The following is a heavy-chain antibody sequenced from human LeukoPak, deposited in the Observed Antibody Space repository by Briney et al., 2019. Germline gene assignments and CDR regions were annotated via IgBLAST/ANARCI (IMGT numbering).Heavy chain of an antibody. CDR3: ASAAAMDYFNY. V-gene: IGHV4-30-4*01. Sequence: SETLSLTCTVSGGSISSGEYYWSWIRQPPGKGLEWIGYIYYSGSTYYNPSLKSRVTISVDTSKNQFSLKLSSVTAADTAVYYCASAAAMDYFNYWGQGTLVTVSS. CDR1: GGSISSGEYY. J-gene: IGHJ4*02. CDR2: IYYSGST. D-gene: IGHD6-25*01.